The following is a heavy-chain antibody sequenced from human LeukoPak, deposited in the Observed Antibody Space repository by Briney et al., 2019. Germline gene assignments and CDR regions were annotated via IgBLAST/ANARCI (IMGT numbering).Heavy chain of an antibody. CDR3: AKGGTAMVKNWFDP. CDR1: GFTFSSYG. CDR2: IRYEGSNK. V-gene: IGHV3-30*02. D-gene: IGHD5-18*01. Sequence: EGSLRLYCAASGFTFSSYGLHWVRQAPGKGLEWVAFIRYEGSNKYYADSVKGRFTISRDNSKNTVYLQMNSLRAEDTAVYYCAKGGTAMVKNWFDPWGQGTLVTVSS. J-gene: IGHJ5*02.